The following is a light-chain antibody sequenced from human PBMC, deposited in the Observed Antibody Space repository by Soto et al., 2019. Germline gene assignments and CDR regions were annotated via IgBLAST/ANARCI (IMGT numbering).Light chain of an antibody. Sequence: DIQMTQSPPTLSASVGDRVTITCRASQSIRHYLAWYQQMPGKAPKLLIYGASTLQSGVPSRFSGSGSGTEFTLTISSLQPDDFGTYFCQHHNRYSQTFGQGNKVDIK. CDR3: QHHNRYSQT. CDR2: GAS. CDR1: QSIRHY. V-gene: IGKV1-5*01. J-gene: IGKJ1*01.